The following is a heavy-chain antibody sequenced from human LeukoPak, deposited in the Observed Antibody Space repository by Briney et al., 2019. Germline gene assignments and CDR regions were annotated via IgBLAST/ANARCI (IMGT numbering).Heavy chain of an antibody. Sequence: GASVKVSCKASGYTFTSYYMHWVRQAPGQGLEWMGIINPSGGSTSYAQKFQGRVTMTRDTSTSTVYMELSSLRSEDTAVYYCARDQRAVWYYYDSSGYYYDYWGQGTLVTVSS. D-gene: IGHD3-22*01. CDR3: ARDQRAVWYYYDSSGYYYDY. J-gene: IGHJ4*02. CDR1: GYTFTSYY. V-gene: IGHV1-46*01. CDR2: INPSGGST.